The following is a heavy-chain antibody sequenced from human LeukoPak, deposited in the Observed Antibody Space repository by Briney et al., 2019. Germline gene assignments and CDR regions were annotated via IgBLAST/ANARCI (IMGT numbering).Heavy chain of an antibody. Sequence: GASVKVSCKASGGTFSSYAISWVRQAPGQGLEWMGGIIPIFGTANYAQKFQGRVTITADESTSTAYMELRSLRSDDTAVYYCATDHCSGGSCYPYWGQGTLVTVSS. J-gene: IGHJ4*02. V-gene: IGHV1-69*13. CDR1: GGTFSSYA. D-gene: IGHD2-15*01. CDR2: IIPIFGTA. CDR3: ATDHCSGGSCYPY.